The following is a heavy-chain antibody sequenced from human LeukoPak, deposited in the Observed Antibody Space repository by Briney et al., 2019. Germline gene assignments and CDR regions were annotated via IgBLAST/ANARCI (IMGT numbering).Heavy chain of an antibody. CDR3: AKVLSKGGGYYLTDY. J-gene: IGHJ4*02. CDR2: RRYDGGDK. V-gene: IGHV3-30*02. CDR1: GFTFSSYG. Sequence: GGSLRLSCAASGFTFSSYGMDWVRQAPGKGLDWVASRRYDGGDKYYADSVKGRFTIFRDNSKNTLYLQMNSLSPEDTAVYYCAKVLSKGGGYYLTDYWGPGTLVTVSS. D-gene: IGHD3-22*01.